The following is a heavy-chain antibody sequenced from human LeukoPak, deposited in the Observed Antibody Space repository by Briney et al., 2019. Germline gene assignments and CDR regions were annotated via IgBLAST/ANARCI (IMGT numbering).Heavy chain of an antibody. J-gene: IGHJ6*03. CDR1: GYTFTSYY. CDR2: INPSGGST. D-gene: IGHD3-10*01. Sequence: ASVKVSCKASGYTFTSYYMHWVRQAPGQGLEWMGIINPSGGSTSYAQKFQGRVTMTRDMSTSTVYMELSSLRSEDTAVYYCARGGSYGSGSYSIWYYYYYMDVWGKGTTVTVSS. V-gene: IGHV1-46*01. CDR3: ARGGSYGSGSYSIWYYYYYMDV.